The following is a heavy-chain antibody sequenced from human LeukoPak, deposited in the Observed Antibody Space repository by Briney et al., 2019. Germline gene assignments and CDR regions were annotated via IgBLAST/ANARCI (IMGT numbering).Heavy chain of an antibody. J-gene: IGHJ5*01. CDR3: VRDWDHYDFDS. CDR1: GFTFNKYY. D-gene: IGHD3-16*01. CDR2: VNGVGSEG. V-gene: IGHV3-74*01. Sequence: GGSLRLSCAASGFTFNKYYILWVRQAPGKGLVWVSLVNGVGSEGIYADSVKGRFSIFRDNAKNTVYLQMNSLTAEDTAMYYCVRDWDHYDFDSWGQGTLVTVAS.